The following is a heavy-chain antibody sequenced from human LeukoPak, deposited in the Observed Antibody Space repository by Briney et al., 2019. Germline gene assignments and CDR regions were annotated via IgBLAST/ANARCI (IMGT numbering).Heavy chain of an antibody. J-gene: IGHJ6*03. CDR3: AGKGYQLLSGDFYYYREV. D-gene: IGHD2-2*01. Sequence: SETLSLTCSLSGGSISTYYWTWIRQPAGKGLEWIGRIYVSGTTYYNPSLKSRVTMSVDPTNNQFSLKVNSVTAADTAVYYCAGKGYQLLSGDFYYYREVWGKGTTVPVSS. V-gene: IGHV4-4*07. CDR2: IYVSGTT. CDR1: GGSISTYY.